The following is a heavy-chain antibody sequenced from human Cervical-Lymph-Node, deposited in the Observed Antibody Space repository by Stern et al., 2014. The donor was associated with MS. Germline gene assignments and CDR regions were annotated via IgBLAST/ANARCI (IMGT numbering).Heavy chain of an antibody. CDR2: IYPDDSDI. Sequence: VQLVESGAEVKKPGESLKISCKGSGYTFTNNWIAWVRQMPGKGLEWMGIIYPDDSDIRYSPSLPGQVTISADKSIRTAYLQWSSLKAAHSAVYYGARPPPRRKWDDPNYGMDVWGQGTTVTVSS. V-gene: IGHV5-51*03. CDR1: GYTFTNNW. D-gene: IGHD1-1*01. J-gene: IGHJ6*02. CDR3: ARPPPRRKWDDPNYGMDV.